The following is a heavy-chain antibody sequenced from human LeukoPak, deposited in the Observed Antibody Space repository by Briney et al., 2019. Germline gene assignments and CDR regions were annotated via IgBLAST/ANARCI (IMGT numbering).Heavy chain of an antibody. CDR2: IWYDGSNK. D-gene: IGHD3-10*01. V-gene: IGHV3-33*01. Sequence: GGSLRLSCAASGFTFSSYGMHWVRQAPGKGLEWVAVIWYDGSNKYYADSVKGRFTISRDNSKNTLYLQMNSLRAEDTAVYYCARVLGVQYYFDYWGQGTLVTVSS. CDR3: ARVLGVQYYFDY. J-gene: IGHJ4*02. CDR1: GFTFSSYG.